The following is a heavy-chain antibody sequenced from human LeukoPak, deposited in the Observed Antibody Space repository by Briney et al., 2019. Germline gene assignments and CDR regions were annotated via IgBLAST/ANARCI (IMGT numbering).Heavy chain of an antibody. Sequence: SSETLSLTCAVYGGSFSGYYWSWIRQPPGKGLEWIGEINHSGSTNYNPSLKSRVTISVDTSMNQFSLKLSSVTAADTAVYYCASLWPYQLSAFDIWGQGTMVTVSS. CDR1: GGSFSGYY. J-gene: IGHJ3*02. V-gene: IGHV4-34*01. CDR3: ASLWPYQLSAFDI. D-gene: IGHD2-2*01. CDR2: INHSGST.